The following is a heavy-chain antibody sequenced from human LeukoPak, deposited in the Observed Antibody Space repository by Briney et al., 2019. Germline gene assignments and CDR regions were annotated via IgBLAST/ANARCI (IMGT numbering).Heavy chain of an antibody. CDR2: IYYSGST. D-gene: IGHD6-13*01. CDR3: ARAGGSSSWYSGVYFDF. J-gene: IGHJ4*02. Sequence: ASETLSLTCTVSGGSISSYYWSWIRQPPGKGLEWIGYIYYSGSTNYNPSLKSRVTISVDTSKIQFSLKLNSVTAADTAVYYCARAGGSSSWYSGVYFDFWGQGTLVTVSS. CDR1: GGSISSYY. V-gene: IGHV4-59*01.